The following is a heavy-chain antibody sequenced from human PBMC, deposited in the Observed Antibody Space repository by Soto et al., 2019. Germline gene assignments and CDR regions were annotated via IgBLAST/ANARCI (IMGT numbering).Heavy chain of an antibody. Sequence: QVQLQESGPGLVKPSGTLSLTCAVSGDSISSSKWWSWVRQPPGKGQEWIGEIYHSGSTKYNPSLRNRVIISGGKAKNQFSLKLSSVTDADTAVYYCARGERQQQRDYWGQGTLVSVSS. V-gene: IGHV4-4*02. D-gene: IGHD6-13*01. J-gene: IGHJ4*02. CDR1: GDSISSSKW. CDR2: IYHSGST. CDR3: ARGERQQQRDY.